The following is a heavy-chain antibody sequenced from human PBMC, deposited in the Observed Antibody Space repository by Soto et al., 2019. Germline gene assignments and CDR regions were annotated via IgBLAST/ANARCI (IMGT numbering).Heavy chain of an antibody. Sequence: PSETLSLTCAVSGGSISSGGYYWSWIRQHPGKGLEWIGSFYYSGSTYYNPSLESRVTISVDKSKNQFSLNLMSLSAADTAVYYCGRLEGLATISYYFDYWGQGALVTVSS. J-gene: IGHJ4*02. D-gene: IGHD3-9*01. CDR1: GGSISSGGYY. CDR2: FYYSGST. V-gene: IGHV4-39*01. CDR3: GRLEGLATISYYFDY.